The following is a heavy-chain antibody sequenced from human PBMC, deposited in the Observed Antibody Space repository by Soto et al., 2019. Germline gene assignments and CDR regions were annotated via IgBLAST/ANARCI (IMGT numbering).Heavy chain of an antibody. CDR2: ISAHNGNT. V-gene: IGHV1-18*01. CDR3: ARVAEAPFDAFDI. Sequence: ASVKVSCKASGYTFTSYGISWVRQAPGQGLGWMGWISAHNGNTNYAQKLQGRVTMTTDTSTSTAYMELRSLRSDDTAVYFCARVAEAPFDAFDIWGQGTMVTVSS. J-gene: IGHJ3*02. CDR1: GYTFTSYG.